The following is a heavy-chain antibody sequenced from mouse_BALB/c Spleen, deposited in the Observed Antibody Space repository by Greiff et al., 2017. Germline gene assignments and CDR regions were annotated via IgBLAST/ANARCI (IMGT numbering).Heavy chain of an antibody. CDR1: GFTFSSFG. Sequence: EVMLVESGGGLVQPGGSRKLSCAASGFTFSSFGMHWVRQAPEKGLEWVAYISSGSSTIYYADTVKGRFTISRDNPKNTLFLQMTSLRSEDTAMYYCARSRVYGNDAMDYWGQGTSVTVSS. CDR2: ISSGSSTI. CDR3: ARSRVYGNDAMDY. V-gene: IGHV5-17*02. D-gene: IGHD2-1*01. J-gene: IGHJ4*01.